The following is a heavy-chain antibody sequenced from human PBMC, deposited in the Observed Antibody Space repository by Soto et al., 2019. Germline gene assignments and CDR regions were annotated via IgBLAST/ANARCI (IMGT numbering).Heavy chain of an antibody. CDR1: GFTFSSYG. CDR3: ARASGWYHYYFAY. Sequence: QVQLVESGGGVVQPGRSLRLSCAASGFTFSSYGMHWVLQAPGKGLEWVAVIWYDGSNKYYADSVKGRFTISRDNSKNTLYLQMNSLRAEDTAVYYCARASGWYHYYFAYWGQGTLVTVSS. D-gene: IGHD6-19*01. V-gene: IGHV3-33*01. J-gene: IGHJ4*02. CDR2: IWYDGSNK.